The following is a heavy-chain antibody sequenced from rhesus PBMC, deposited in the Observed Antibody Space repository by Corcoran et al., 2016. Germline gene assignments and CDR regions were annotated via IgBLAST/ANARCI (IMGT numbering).Heavy chain of an antibody. D-gene: IGHD2-8*01. CDR3: ARGFRVVVVSATPFDF. CDR1: GGSISGY. Sequence: QVQLQESSPGLVKPSETLSLTCTVSGGSISGYYYWSWIRQPPGKGLEWIGSIYGSGSSTNSNPSLKLRVTRSLDTSKNQFSLELSSVTAADTAVYYCARGFRVVVVSATPFDFWGQGVLVTVSS. CDR2: IYGSGSST. V-gene: IGHV4S11*01. J-gene: IGHJ4*01.